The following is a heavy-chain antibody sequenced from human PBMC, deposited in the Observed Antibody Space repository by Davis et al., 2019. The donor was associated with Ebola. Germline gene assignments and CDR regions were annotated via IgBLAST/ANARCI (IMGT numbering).Heavy chain of an antibody. D-gene: IGHD2-15*01. J-gene: IGHJ5*02. CDR2: LNPNTGGT. Sequence: ASVLDSCNTSGYTFIDYYMHWVRQAPGQGLAWMGRLNPNTGGTNSAQKFQGRVTLTRDTSISTAYMELSSLRSDDTAVYFCAKEYCVTGRCFSYNDAWGQGTLVTVSS. V-gene: IGHV1-2*06. CDR1: GYTFIDYY. CDR3: AKEYCVTGRCFSYNDA.